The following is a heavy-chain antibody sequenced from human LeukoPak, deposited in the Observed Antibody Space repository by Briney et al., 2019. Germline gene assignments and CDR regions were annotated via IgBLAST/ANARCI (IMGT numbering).Heavy chain of an antibody. V-gene: IGHV3-23*01. CDR2: ISGSDGST. Sequence: GGSLRLSCAAPGFTFSSYAMNWVRQPPGKGLEWVSTISGSDGSTYYADSVKGRFTISRDNSKNTLYLQMNSLRAEDTAVYYCAKSKVVAATMGRFDYWGQGTLVTVSS. CDR1: GFTFSSYA. J-gene: IGHJ4*02. CDR3: AKSKVVAATMGRFDY. D-gene: IGHD2-15*01.